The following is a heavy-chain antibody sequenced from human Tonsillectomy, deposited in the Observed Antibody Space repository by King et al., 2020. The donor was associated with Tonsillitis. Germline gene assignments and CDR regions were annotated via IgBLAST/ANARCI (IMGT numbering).Heavy chain of an antibody. CDR1: GFTFSTYA. D-gene: IGHD3-3*01. CDR3: AKDSRISIFGVALL. CDR2: ISGSGYDT. V-gene: IGHV3-23*04. J-gene: IGHJ4*02. Sequence: EVQLVESGGGLVQRGGSLRLSCAASGFTFSTYAMSWVRQAPGKGLEWVAAISGSGYDTHYADSVKGRFTISRDNSKNTLYLQMSSLRAEDTAAYYCAKDSRISIFGVALLWGQGTLVAVSS.